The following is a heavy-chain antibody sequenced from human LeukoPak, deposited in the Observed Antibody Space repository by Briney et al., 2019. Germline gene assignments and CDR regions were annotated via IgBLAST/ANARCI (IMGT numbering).Heavy chain of an antibody. J-gene: IGHJ4*02. CDR3: AKRYCSGGSCYSLVLYYFDY. CDR1: GFTVSGNS. CDR2: ISGSGGST. D-gene: IGHD2-15*01. Sequence: GGSLRLSCAASGFTVSGNSMSWVRQAPGKGLEWVSAISGSGGSTYYADSVKGRFTISRDNSKNTLYLQMNSLRAEDTAVYYCAKRYCSGGSCYSLVLYYFDYWGQGTLVTVSS. V-gene: IGHV3-23*01.